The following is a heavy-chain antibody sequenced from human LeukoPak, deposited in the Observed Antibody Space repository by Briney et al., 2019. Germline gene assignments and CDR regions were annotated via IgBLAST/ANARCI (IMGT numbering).Heavy chain of an antibody. D-gene: IGHD5-18*01. J-gene: IGHJ5*02. V-gene: IGHV1-2*02. CDR3: AREAMGTVGVRRNWFDP. CDR1: GYTFTGYY. CDR2: INPNSGGT. Sequence: ASVKVSCKASGYTFTGYYMHWVRQAPGQGLEWMGWINPNSGGTNYAQKFQGSVTMTRDTSISTAYMELSRLRSDDTAVYYCAREAMGTVGVRRNWFDPWGQGTLVTVSS.